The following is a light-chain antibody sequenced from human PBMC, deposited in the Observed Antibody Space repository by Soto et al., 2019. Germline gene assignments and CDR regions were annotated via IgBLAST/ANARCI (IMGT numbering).Light chain of an antibody. V-gene: IGKV2D-29*02. CDR1: HSLLHITGETF. CDR3: MQSTQLPPT. J-gene: IGKJ5*01. Sequence: DVVMTQTPLSLSVAPGQPSSVSCNSSHSLLHITGETFLFWYLQKPGQSPQLLIYEVSTRVSGVPDRFSGSGSGTDFTLEISRVETDDVGIYYCMQSTQLPPTFGQGTRL. CDR2: EVS.